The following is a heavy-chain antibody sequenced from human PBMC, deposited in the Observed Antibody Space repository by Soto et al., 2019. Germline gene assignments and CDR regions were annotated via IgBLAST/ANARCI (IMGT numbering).Heavy chain of an antibody. V-gene: IGHV1-8*01. D-gene: IGHD3-10*01. Sequence: QVQLVQSGAELKKPGASVKVSCKASGYTFSNYDMNWVRQATGQGPAWIGWVNPNNVATGYAQKFQGRVTLTTDITPTTAYMELTSVRSEDTAIYYCAKVSRKGSAIDFDYWGQGTLITVSS. J-gene: IGHJ4*02. CDR1: GYTFSNYD. CDR2: VNPNNVAT. CDR3: AKVSRKGSAIDFDY.